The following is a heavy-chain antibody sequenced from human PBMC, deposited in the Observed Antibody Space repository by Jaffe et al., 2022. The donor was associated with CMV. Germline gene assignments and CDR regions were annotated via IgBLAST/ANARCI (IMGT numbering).Heavy chain of an antibody. Sequence: EVQLVQSGAEVKKPGESLRISCKGSGYSFISYWISWVRQMPGQGLEWMGRIDPSDSYTNYSPSFQGHVTISVDKSISTAYLQWSSLKASDTAMYYCARRYYGSGNNDYWGQGTLVTVSS. V-gene: IGHV5-10-1*03. J-gene: IGHJ4*02. CDR1: GYSFISYW. D-gene: IGHD3-10*01. CDR3: ARRYYGSGNNDY. CDR2: IDPSDSYT.